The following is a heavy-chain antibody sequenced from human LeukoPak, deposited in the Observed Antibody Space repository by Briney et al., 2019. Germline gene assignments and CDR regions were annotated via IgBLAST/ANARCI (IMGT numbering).Heavy chain of an antibody. CDR1: GGIFSTYG. Sequence: SVKVSCKASGGIFSTYGFHWVRQAPGQGLEWLGGIIPIFHTSHYARKFQDRVMISADESTSTVYMELSSLRSEDTAVYYCARDPLGHCSSSNCYTRMEFDYWGQGTLVTVPS. J-gene: IGHJ4*02. V-gene: IGHV1-69*13. D-gene: IGHD2-2*02. CDR3: ARDPLGHCSSSNCYTRMEFDY. CDR2: IIPIFHTS.